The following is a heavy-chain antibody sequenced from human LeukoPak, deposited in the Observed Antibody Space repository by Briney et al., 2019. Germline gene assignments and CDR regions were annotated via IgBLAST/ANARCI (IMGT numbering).Heavy chain of an antibody. CDR3: ARLGDEIAVSGLKYYHYSHTDV. J-gene: IGHJ6*03. CDR2: IYYKGTT. V-gene: IGHV4-59*01. D-gene: IGHD6-19*01. CDR1: GGSIRDFY. Sequence: PSETLSLTCSVSGGSIRDFYWTWIRQPPGKGLEWIGYIYYKGTTNYSPSLRGRVIMSVDTSRSQFSLSLTSVTPVDTAVHFCARLGDEIAVSGLKYYHYSHTDVWGSGTTVAVSS.